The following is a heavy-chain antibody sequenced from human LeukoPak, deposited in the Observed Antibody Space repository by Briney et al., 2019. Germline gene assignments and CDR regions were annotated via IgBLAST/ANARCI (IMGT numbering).Heavy chain of an antibody. CDR3: ARDRGYSGYGL. Sequence: SETLSLTCAVYGGSFSGYYWSWIRQPPGKGLEWIGYIYYSGSTNYNPSLKSRVTISVDTSKNQFSLKLSSVTAADTAVYYCARDRGYSGYGLWGQGTLVTVSS. CDR1: GGSFSGYY. D-gene: IGHD5-12*01. V-gene: IGHV4-59*01. CDR2: IYYSGST. J-gene: IGHJ4*02.